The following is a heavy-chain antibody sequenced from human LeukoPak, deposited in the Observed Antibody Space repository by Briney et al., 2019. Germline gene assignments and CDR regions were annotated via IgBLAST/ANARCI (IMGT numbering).Heavy chain of an antibody. D-gene: IGHD3-22*01. CDR2: IYYSGST. CDR1: GGSISSSSYY. CDR3: ARGRAYYYDSSGYCDY. V-gene: IGHV4-39*01. Sequence: SETLSLTCTVSGGSISSSSYYWGWIRQPPGKGLEWIGSIYYSGSTYYNPSLKSRVTISVDTSKNQFSLKLSSVTAADTAVYYCARGRAYYYDSSGYCDYWGQGTLVTVSS. J-gene: IGHJ4*02.